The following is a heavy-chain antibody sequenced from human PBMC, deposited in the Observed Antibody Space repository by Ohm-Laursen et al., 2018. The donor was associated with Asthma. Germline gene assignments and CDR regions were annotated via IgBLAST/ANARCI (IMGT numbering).Heavy chain of an antibody. CDR3: ARGSLEGLQ. CDR1: GFTFSSYG. J-gene: IGHJ4*02. CDR2: ISGNTENT. D-gene: IGHD5-24*01. V-gene: IGHV3-21*05. Sequence: SLRLSCAASGFTFSSYGMNWVRQAPGKGLEYVSYISGNTENTNYADSVKGRFTISRDDAENTLYLQMNSLRADDSAVYYCARGSLEGLQWGQGTLVTVSP.